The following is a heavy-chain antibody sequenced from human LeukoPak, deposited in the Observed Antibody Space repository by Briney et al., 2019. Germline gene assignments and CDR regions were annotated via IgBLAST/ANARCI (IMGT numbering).Heavy chain of an antibody. CDR3: ARSSSAYYYEFDY. CDR2: INSDGSST. J-gene: IGHJ4*02. CDR1: GFTFSSYW. D-gene: IGHD3-22*01. V-gene: IGHV3-74*01. Sequence: GGSLRLSCAASGFTFSSYWMNWVRQAPGKGLVWVSRINSDGSSTNYTDSVKGRFTISRDNAKNTVYLQMNSLRAEDTAVYYCARSSSAYYYEFDYWGQGTLVTVSS.